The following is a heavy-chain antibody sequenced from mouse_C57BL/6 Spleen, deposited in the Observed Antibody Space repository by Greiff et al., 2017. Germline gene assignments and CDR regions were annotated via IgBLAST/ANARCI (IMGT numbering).Heavy chain of an antibody. Sequence: QVQLQQPGAELVMPGASVKLSCKASGYTFTSYWMHWVKQRPGQGLEWLGEIAPSDSYTNYNQKFKGKSTLTVDKSSSPAYMQLSSLTSEDSAVXYCARSGLRLYYFDYWGQGTTLTVSS. V-gene: IGHV1-69*01. CDR3: ARSGLRLYYFDY. CDR2: IAPSDSYT. CDR1: GYTFTSYW. D-gene: IGHD1-1*01. J-gene: IGHJ2*01.